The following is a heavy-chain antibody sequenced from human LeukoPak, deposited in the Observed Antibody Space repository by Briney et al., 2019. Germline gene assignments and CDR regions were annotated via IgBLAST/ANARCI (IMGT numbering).Heavy chain of an antibody. Sequence: RGSLRLSRAASRFTFCSYSMKWVGPAPGKGLEWLSYITSSSSNIYYADSVKGRFTISRDNAKNSLYLQMNSLRDEDTALYYCVRSKTYFFEYWGQGALVTVSS. CDR3: VRSKTYFFEY. CDR1: RFTFCSYS. J-gene: IGHJ4*02. V-gene: IGHV3-48*02. CDR2: ITSSSSNI. D-gene: IGHD1-26*01.